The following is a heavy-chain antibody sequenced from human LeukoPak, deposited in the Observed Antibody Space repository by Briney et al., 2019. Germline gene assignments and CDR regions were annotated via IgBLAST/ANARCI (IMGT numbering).Heavy chain of an antibody. V-gene: IGHV3-48*03. Sequence: GGSLRLSCAASGFTFSSYEMNWVRQAPGKGLEWVSHISGSGDTIYYRDSVKGRFTISRDNAKKSLHLQMDSLRAEDTAVYYCARHHPSYGYRSLVPWGQGTMVTVSS. CDR3: ARHHPSYGYRSLVP. J-gene: IGHJ3*01. CDR1: GFTFSSYE. D-gene: IGHD5-18*01. CDR2: ISGSGDTI.